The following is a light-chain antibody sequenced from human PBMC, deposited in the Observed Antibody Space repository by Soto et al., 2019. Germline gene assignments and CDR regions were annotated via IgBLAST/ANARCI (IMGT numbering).Light chain of an antibody. CDR1: SNDVGGYNF. Sequence: QSALTQPASVSGSPGQSITISCTGTSNDVGGYNFVFWYQQHPTKAPKLIIYDVINRPSGVSNRFSGSKSGNMASLTISGLRAEDEADYYCTSYTSSFTFVFGTGTKLTVL. V-gene: IGLV2-14*03. CDR3: TSYTSSFTFV. CDR2: DVI. J-gene: IGLJ1*01.